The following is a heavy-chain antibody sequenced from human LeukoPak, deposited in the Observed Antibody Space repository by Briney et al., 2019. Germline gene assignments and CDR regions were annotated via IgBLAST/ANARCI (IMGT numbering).Heavy chain of an antibody. V-gene: IGHV3-30*18. Sequence: GGSLRLSCAASGFTFSSYGMHWVRQAPGKGLEWVAVISYDGSNKYYADSVKGRFTISRDNSKNTLYLQMNSLRAEDTAVYYCAKDEVSVGATYFDYWGPGTLVTVSS. J-gene: IGHJ4*02. D-gene: IGHD1-26*01. CDR3: AKDEVSVGATYFDY. CDR2: ISYDGSNK. CDR1: GFTFSSYG.